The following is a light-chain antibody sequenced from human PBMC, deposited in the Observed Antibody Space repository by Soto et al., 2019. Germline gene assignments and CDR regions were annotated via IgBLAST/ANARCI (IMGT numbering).Light chain of an antibody. V-gene: IGKV1-13*02. J-gene: IGKJ3*01. Sequence: AIQLTQSPSSLSASVGDRVTITCRASQGVSRALAWYQHKPGKAPKLLIYDASSLESGVPSRFRGSGSGKEFTLTISSLQPEDFATYYCQQFSSFPFTFGPGTKVDIK. CDR3: QQFSSFPFT. CDR1: QGVSRA. CDR2: DAS.